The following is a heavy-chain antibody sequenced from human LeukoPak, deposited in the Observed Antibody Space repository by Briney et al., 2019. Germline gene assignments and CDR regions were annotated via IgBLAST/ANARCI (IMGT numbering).Heavy chain of an antibody. CDR2: MYYSGST. Sequence: SETLSLTCIVSGGSISSSSYYWGWIRQPPGTGLEWIGSMYYSGSTYYNPSLKSRVTLSVDTSKNQFSLKLSSVTAADTAAYYCARITIEWFDPWGQGTLVTVSS. V-gene: IGHV4-39*01. D-gene: IGHD3-10*01. CDR1: GGSISSSSYY. J-gene: IGHJ5*02. CDR3: ARITIEWFDP.